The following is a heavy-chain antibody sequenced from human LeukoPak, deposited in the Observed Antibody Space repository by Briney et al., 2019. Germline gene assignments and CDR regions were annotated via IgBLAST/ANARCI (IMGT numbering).Heavy chain of an antibody. D-gene: IGHD6-13*01. V-gene: IGHV4-34*01. Sequence: SETLSLTCTVSGGSISSYYWSWIRQPPGKGLEWIGEINHSGSTNYNPSLKSRVNISVDTSKNQFSLELSSVTAADTAVYYCARGGQTGYSSSWYPNYYYYYGMDVWGQGTTVTVSS. CDR3: ARGGQTGYSSSWYPNYYYYYGMDV. CDR1: GGSISSYY. CDR2: INHSGST. J-gene: IGHJ6*02.